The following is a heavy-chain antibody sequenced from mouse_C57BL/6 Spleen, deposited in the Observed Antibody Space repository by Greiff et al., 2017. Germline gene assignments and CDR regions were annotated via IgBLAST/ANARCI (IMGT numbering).Heavy chain of an antibody. D-gene: IGHD1-1*01. Sequence: QVQLQQPGAELVMPGASVKLSCKASGYTFTSYWMHWVKQRPGQGLEWIGEIDPSDSYTNYNQKFKGKSTLTVDKSSSTAYMQLSSLTSEDSAVYVCERSTVVATGYCDVWGTGTTVTVSS. CDR1: GYTFTSYW. J-gene: IGHJ1*03. V-gene: IGHV1-69*01. CDR3: ERSTVVATGYCDV. CDR2: IDPSDSYT.